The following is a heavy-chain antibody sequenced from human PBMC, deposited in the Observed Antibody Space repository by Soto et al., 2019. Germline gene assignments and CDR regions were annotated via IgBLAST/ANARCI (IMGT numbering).Heavy chain of an antibody. V-gene: IGHV4-59*08. Sequence: QVQLQESGPGLVKPSETLSLTCTVSGGSISSYYWSWIRQPPGKGLEWIGYIYYSGRTNYNPSLKIRVTISVDTSKYQSSLKLSSVTAADTAVYYYARHGWDYVQWGQGTLVTVSS. J-gene: IGHJ4*02. CDR2: IYYSGRT. CDR3: ARHGWDYVQ. D-gene: IGHD1-7*01. CDR1: GGSISSYY.